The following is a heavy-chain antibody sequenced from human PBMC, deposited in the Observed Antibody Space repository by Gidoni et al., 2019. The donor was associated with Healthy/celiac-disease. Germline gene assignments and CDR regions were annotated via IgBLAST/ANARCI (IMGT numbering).Heavy chain of an antibody. Sequence: EVQLVESGGGLVQPGRSLRLSCAASGFTFDDYAMHWVRQAPGKGLEWVSGISWNSGSIGYADSVKGRVTISRDNAKNSLYLQMNSLRAEDTALYYCAREEMATIKGTFDYWGQGTLVTVSS. CDR1: GFTFDDYA. CDR3: AREEMATIKGTFDY. V-gene: IGHV3-9*01. CDR2: ISWNSGSI. J-gene: IGHJ4*02. D-gene: IGHD5-12*01.